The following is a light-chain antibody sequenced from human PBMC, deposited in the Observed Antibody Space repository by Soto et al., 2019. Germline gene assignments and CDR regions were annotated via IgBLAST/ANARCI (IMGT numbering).Light chain of an antibody. CDR1: QSVSSD. Sequence: EIVMTQSPATLSVSPGERVTLSCRASQSVSSDLARYQQKPGQSPRLLIYGASTRATGIPARFSGSGSGTEFTLTISSLQSADFAVYYCQQYTNWPLTFGQGTRLEIK. J-gene: IGKJ5*01. CDR3: QQYTNWPLT. V-gene: IGKV3-15*01. CDR2: GAS.